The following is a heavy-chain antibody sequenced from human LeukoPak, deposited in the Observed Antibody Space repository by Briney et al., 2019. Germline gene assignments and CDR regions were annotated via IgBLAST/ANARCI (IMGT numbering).Heavy chain of an antibody. CDR3: ARGKSYDFWSGYPFGAFDI. CDR2: IYYSGST. Sequence: SETPSLTCTVSGGSISSYYWSWIRQPPGKGLEWIGYIYYSGSTNYNPSLKSRVTISVDTSKNQFSLKLSSVTAADTAVYYCARGKSYDFWSGYPFGAFDIWGQGTMVTVSS. J-gene: IGHJ3*02. CDR1: GGSISSYY. D-gene: IGHD3-3*01. V-gene: IGHV4-59*01.